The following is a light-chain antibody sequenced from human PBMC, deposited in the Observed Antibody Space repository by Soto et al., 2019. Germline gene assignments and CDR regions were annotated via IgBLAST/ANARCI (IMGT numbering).Light chain of an antibody. CDR3: QQRSNWPPLT. Sequence: EVVMTQSPATLSVSPGERATLSCRASQSVNSNLAWYQQKPGQAPRLLIYGASTRATGVPARFSGSESGTEFTLTISSLEPEDFAVYYCQQRSNWPPLTFGGGTKVEIK. CDR2: GAS. V-gene: IGKV3-15*01. J-gene: IGKJ4*01. CDR1: QSVNSN.